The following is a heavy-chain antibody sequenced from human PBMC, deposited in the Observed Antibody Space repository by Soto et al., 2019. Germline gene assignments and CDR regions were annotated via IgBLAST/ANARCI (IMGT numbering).Heavy chain of an antibody. D-gene: IGHD2-15*01. CDR3: ATGQYCSGGSCYFNPCEY. CDR2: TSYDGSYK. CDR1: GFTFSSYG. J-gene: IGHJ4*02. Sequence: QVQLVESGGGVVQPGRSLRLSCAASGFTFSSYGMQWVRQAPGKGLEWVAGTSYDGSYKYYADSVKGRCSISRDNSKSTLYVQMNSLRAEDTAVYYCATGQYCSGGSCYFNPCEYWGQGTLVIVSS. V-gene: IGHV3-30*03.